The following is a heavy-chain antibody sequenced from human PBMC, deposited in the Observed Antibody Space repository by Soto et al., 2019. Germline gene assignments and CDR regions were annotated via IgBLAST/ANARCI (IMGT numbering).Heavy chain of an antibody. D-gene: IGHD3-22*01. Sequence: SETLSLTCTVSGGSISSSSYYWGWIRQPPGKGLEWIGCIYYSGSTYYNPSLKSRVTISVDTSKNQFSLKLSSVTAADTAVYYCARGSYYYDSSGYYHDWGQGTLVTVSS. J-gene: IGHJ4*02. CDR3: ARGSYYYDSSGYYHD. CDR2: IYYSGST. V-gene: IGHV4-39*07. CDR1: GGSISSSSYY.